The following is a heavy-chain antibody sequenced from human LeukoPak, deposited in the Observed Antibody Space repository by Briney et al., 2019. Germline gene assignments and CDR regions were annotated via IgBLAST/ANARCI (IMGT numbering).Heavy chain of an antibody. CDR3: ARGSGYDYFDY. CDR1: GGSISSGGYS. CDR2: IYHSGST. Sequence: PSETLSLTCTVSGGSISSGGYSWSWIRQPPGKGLEWIGYIYHSGSTYYNPSLKSRVTISVDRSKNQFSLKLSSVTAADTAEYYCARGSGYDYFDYWGQGTLVTVSS. J-gene: IGHJ4*02. D-gene: IGHD5-12*01. V-gene: IGHV4-30-2*01.